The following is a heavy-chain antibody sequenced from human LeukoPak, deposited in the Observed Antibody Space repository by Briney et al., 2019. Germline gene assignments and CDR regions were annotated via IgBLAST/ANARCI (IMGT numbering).Heavy chain of an antibody. CDR3: YSNYGDSFDY. Sequence: ASVKVSCKASGYTFTTYDINWVRQASGQGLEWMGWMNPNSGKTGYAQKFQGRVTITRSISISTAYMELGSLRSEDTAVYYCYSNYGDSFDYWGQGTLVTVSS. CDR2: MNPNSGKT. V-gene: IGHV1-8*02. D-gene: IGHD4-11*01. J-gene: IGHJ4*02. CDR1: GYTFTTYD.